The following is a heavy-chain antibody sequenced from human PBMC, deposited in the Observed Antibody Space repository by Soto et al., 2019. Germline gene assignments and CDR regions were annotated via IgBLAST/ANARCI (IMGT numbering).Heavy chain of an antibody. CDR1: GYSISSGYY. Sequence: SETLSLTCAVSGYSISSGYYWGWIRQPPGKGLEWIGSIYHSGSTYYNPSLKSRVTISVDTSKNQFSLKLSSVTAADTAVYYCAREPATAKPEGVDFWGQGTLDTVSS. CDR3: AREPATAKPEGVDF. V-gene: IGHV4-38-2*02. J-gene: IGHJ4*02. D-gene: IGHD1-1*01. CDR2: IYHSGST.